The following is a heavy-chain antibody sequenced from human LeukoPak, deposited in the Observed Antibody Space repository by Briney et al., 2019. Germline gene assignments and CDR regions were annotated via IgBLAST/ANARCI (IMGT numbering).Heavy chain of an antibody. V-gene: IGHV3-7*01. Sequence: PGGSLRLSCAASGFTLSSYWMSWVRQAPGKGLEWVANIKQDGSEKYYVDSVKGRFTISRDNAKNSLYLQMNSLRAEDTAVYYCARVGGSKRGPFDYWGQGTLVTVSS. CDR3: ARVGGSKRGPFDY. J-gene: IGHJ4*02. CDR2: IKQDGSEK. CDR1: GFTLSSYW. D-gene: IGHD1-26*01.